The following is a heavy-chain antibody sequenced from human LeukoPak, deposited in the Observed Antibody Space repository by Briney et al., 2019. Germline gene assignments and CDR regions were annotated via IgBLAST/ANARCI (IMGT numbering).Heavy chain of an antibody. D-gene: IGHD2-2*02. CDR3: ASLVVVPAAISWYFDL. V-gene: IGHV4-59*11. CDR2: IYYSGST. Sequence: SETLSLTCTVSGGSISSHYWSWIRQPPGKGLEWIGYIYYSGSTNYNPSLKSRVTISVDTSKNQFSLKLSSVTAADTAVYYCASLVVVPAAISWYFDLWGRGTLVTASS. CDR1: GGSISSHY. J-gene: IGHJ2*01.